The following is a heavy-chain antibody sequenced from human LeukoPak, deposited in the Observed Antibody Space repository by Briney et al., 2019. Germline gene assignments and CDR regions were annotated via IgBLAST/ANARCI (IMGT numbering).Heavy chain of an antibody. CDR1: GGSISRGSYY. CDR3: ARQTFGVLYFDS. CDR2: SHNSGST. Sequence: SETLSLTCIVSGGSISRGSYYWNWIRQPAGKGLEWMGRSHNSGSTNYNPSLKSRVTISVDTSKNQFSLNLSSVTAADTAVYYCARQTFGVLYFDSWGPGTLVIVSS. V-gene: IGHV4-61*02. J-gene: IGHJ4*02. D-gene: IGHD3-10*01.